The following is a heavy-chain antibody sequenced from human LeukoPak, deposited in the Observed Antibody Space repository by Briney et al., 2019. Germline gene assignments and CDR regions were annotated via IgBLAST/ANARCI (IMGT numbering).Heavy chain of an antibody. CDR1: GGSISSHY. V-gene: IGHV4-59*11. CDR2: IYYSGTT. D-gene: IGHD3-9*01. CDR3: AREGGVGILTGYYRVTPIGYFDY. J-gene: IGHJ4*02. Sequence: SETLSLTCTVSGGSISSHYWSWFRQTPGERPEWIAFIYYSGTTNYNPSLKGRVTISVDTSKNQFSLKLSSVTAADTAVYYCAREGGVGILTGYYRVTPIGYFDYWGQGTLVTVSS.